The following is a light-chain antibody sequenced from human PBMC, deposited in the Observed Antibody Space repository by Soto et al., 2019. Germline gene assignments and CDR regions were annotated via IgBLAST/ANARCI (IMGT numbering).Light chain of an antibody. CDR2: GNR. CDR3: QSYDSSLSAV. CDR1: NIGAGYD. V-gene: IGLV1-40*01. J-gene: IGLJ1*01. Sequence: NIGAGYDVHWYQQLPRTAPKLLIYGNRNRPSGVPDRFSGSKSGTSASLAITGLQAEDEADYYCQSYDSSLSAVFGTGTKVTVL.